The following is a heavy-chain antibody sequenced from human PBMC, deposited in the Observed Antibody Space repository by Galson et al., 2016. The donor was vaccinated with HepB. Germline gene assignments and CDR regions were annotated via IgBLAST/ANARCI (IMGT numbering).Heavy chain of an antibody. D-gene: IGHD2-15*01. CDR2: MHSDGRT. CDR1: GFSVSDNY. Sequence: SLRLSCAVSGFSVSDNYMSWVHQAPGQGLEWVSLMHSDGRTHYADSAKGRFTISRDNSKNTVFLQMKSLRAEDSAVYFCYSRLGYCRGETCFGRYWGQGTLVTVSA. CDR3: YSRLGYCRGETCFGRY. V-gene: IGHV3-53*01. J-gene: IGHJ4*02.